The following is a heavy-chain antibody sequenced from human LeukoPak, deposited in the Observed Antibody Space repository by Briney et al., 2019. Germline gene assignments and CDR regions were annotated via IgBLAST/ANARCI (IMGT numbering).Heavy chain of an antibody. V-gene: IGHV4-38-2*02. CDR1: GYSISSGYY. D-gene: IGHD3-9*01. CDR2: IYYSGST. CDR3: ARDRGYDILTGYQGSPFDP. J-gene: IGHJ5*02. Sequence: SETLSLTCTVSGYSISSGYYWGWIRPPPGKGLEWIGIIYYSGSTYYNPSLKSRVTISVDKSKNQFSLKLNSVTAADTAVYYCARDRGYDILTGYQGSPFDPWGQGTLVTVSS.